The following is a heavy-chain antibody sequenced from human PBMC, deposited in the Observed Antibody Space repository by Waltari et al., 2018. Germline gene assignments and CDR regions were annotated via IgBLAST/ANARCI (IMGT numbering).Heavy chain of an antibody. V-gene: IGHV3-7*01. CDR2: VNQEGSEE. Sequence: EVLLVESGGGLVPTGGSLRLSCAASRLTFCTYWMNWVRQAPGKGREWVDKVNQEGSEEYYVDSVNGRFTISRDNAKNSLYLEIKTLRAEDTAIYYCARTGARWLQFAAFDIWGQGTMVTVSS. CDR3: ARTGARWLQFAAFDI. CDR1: RLTFCTYW. J-gene: IGHJ3*02. D-gene: IGHD5-12*01.